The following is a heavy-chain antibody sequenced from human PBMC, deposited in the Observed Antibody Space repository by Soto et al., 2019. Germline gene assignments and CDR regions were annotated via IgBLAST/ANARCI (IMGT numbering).Heavy chain of an antibody. CDR3: ARLRWNYDLWSDFDY. Sequence: TLSLTCTVSGGSISSYYWSWIRQPPGKGLEWIGYIYYSGSTNYNPSLKSRVTISVDTSKNQFSLKLSSVTAADTAVYYCARLRWNYDLWSDFDYWGQGTLVTVSS. D-gene: IGHD1-7*01. CDR1: GGSISSYY. J-gene: IGHJ4*02. V-gene: IGHV4-59*08. CDR2: IYYSGST.